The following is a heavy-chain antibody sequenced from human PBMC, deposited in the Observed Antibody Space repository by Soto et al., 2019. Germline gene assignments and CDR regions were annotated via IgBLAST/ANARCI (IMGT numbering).Heavy chain of an antibody. CDR1: GYTFTSYD. J-gene: IGHJ4*02. Sequence: QVQLVQSGAEVKKPGASVKVSCKASGYTFTSYDINWVRQATGQGLEWMGWMNTNSGNTGYAQKFQGRVTMTRNTSISTDYMELSSLRSEDTAVYYCARELSSSWLFDYWGQGTLVTVSS. CDR3: ARELSSSWLFDY. CDR2: MNTNSGNT. V-gene: IGHV1-8*01. D-gene: IGHD6-13*01.